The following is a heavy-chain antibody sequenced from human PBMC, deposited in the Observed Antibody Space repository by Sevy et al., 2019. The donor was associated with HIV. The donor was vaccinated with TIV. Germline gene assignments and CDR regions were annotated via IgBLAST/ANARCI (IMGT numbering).Heavy chain of an antibody. CDR2: ISAYNGNT. J-gene: IGHJ3*02. CDR1: GYTFTSYG. D-gene: IGHD1-26*01. CDR3: ARDPSQWELLRISAVDI. V-gene: IGHV1-18*01. Sequence: ASVKVSCKASGYTFTSYGISWVRQAPGQGLEWMGWISAYNGNTNYAQKLQGRVTMTTATTTSTAYMELRSLRSDDTAVYYCARDPSQWELLRISAVDIWGQGTMVTVSS.